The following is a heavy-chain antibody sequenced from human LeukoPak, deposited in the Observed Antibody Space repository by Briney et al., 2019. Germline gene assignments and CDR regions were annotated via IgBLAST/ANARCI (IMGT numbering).Heavy chain of an antibody. V-gene: IGHV1-2*02. J-gene: IGHJ6*03. D-gene: IGHD3-3*01. CDR3: ARTNVLRFLEWLPVGYYYMDV. CDR1: GYTFTDYY. CDR2: INPNSGGT. Sequence: ASVKVSCKASGYTFTDYYIHWVRQAPGQGLEWMGWINPNSGGTNYPQKFQGRVTMTRDTSISTAYMELSRLRSDDTAMYYCARTNVLRFLEWLPVGYYYMDVWGKGTTVTVSS.